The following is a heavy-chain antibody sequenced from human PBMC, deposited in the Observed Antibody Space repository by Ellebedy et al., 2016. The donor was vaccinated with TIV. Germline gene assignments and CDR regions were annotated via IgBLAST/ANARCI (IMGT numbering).Heavy chain of an antibody. CDR2: IHYSGSI. D-gene: IGHD2-15*01. CDR1: GGSIDSNY. J-gene: IGHJ6*02. CDR3: ARGVGQYCSGGSCNRHYYYYGMDV. V-gene: IGHV4-59*01. Sequence: MPSETLSLTCTVSGGSIDSNYWSWIRQPPGKGLEWIGYIHYSGSIRYNPSLRSRVTISLERPKNRFSLRLSSVTAADTAVYYCARGVGQYCSGGSCNRHYYYYGMDVWGHGTTVTVS.